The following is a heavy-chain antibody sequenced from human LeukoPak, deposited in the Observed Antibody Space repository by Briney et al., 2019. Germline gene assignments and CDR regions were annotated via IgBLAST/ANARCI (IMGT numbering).Heavy chain of an antibody. D-gene: IGHD3-10*01. J-gene: IGHJ4*02. CDR1: GYTFTYCY. CDR3: ARQSGSGTFYYFDY. CDR2: INSNNGAT. V-gene: IGHV1-2*02. Sequence: ASVQVSCKASGYTFTYCYMHWERQTPGQGLEWMGWINSNNGATTYAQKFQGRVTLTRDTSTSTAYMDLGRLRSDDTAVYYCARQSGSGTFYYFDYWGQGSLVTVSS.